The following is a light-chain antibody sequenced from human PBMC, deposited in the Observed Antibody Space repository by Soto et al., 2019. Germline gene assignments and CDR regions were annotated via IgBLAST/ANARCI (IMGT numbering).Light chain of an antibody. CDR1: QSISDT. J-gene: IGKJ1*01. Sequence: EIVMTQSPATLSVSPGGRATLSCRASQSISDTLAWYQQKPGQAPRLLIYSASRGATGFPARFSGSGSGTDFTLTIGRLEPEDSAVYHCQQYGRSPTTFGQGTKVDIK. CDR3: QQYGRSPTT. CDR2: SAS. V-gene: IGKV3-20*01.